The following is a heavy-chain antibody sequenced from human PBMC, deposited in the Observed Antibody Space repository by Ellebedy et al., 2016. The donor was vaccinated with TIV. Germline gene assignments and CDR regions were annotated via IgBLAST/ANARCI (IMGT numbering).Heavy chain of an antibody. J-gene: IGHJ4*02. CDR2: MRYDGSNK. CDR3: AKFPYYYDSSGYSF. Sequence: GESLKISCAASGFTFSDYGMHWVRQAPGKGLEWVAFMRYDGSNKNYADSVKGRFTISRDNSKNTLYLRMNSLRAEDTAVYYCAKFPYYYDSSGYSFWGQGTLVTVSS. D-gene: IGHD3-22*01. V-gene: IGHV3-30*02. CDR1: GFTFSDYG.